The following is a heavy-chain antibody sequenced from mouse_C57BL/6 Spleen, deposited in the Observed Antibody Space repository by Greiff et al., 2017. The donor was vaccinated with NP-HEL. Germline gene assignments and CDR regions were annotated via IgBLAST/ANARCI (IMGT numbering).Heavy chain of an antibody. D-gene: IGHD2-5*01. CDR1: GYTFTSYW. CDR2: IYPGSGST. CDR3: ARPYYSNGYAMDY. Sequence: QVQLKQPGAELVKPGASVKMSCKASGYTFTSYWITWVKQRPGQGLEWIGDIYPGSGSTNYNEKFKSKATLTVDTSSSTAYMQLSSLTSEDSAVYYCARPYYSNGYAMDYWGQGTSVTVSS. V-gene: IGHV1-55*01. J-gene: IGHJ4*01.